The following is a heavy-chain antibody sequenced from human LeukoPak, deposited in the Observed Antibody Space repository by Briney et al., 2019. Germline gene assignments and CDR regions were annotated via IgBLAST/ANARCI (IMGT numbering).Heavy chain of an antibody. CDR1: GYTFTGYY. Sequence: ASVKVSCKASGYTFTGYYMHWVRQAPGQGLEWMGWINPNSGDTNYAQKFQGRVTMTSDTSITTAYMELNRLRPDDTAVYYCARLDGTDSHFDFWGQGTLVTVSS. D-gene: IGHD5-24*01. CDR2: INPNSGDT. CDR3: ARLDGTDSHFDF. V-gene: IGHV1-2*02. J-gene: IGHJ4*02.